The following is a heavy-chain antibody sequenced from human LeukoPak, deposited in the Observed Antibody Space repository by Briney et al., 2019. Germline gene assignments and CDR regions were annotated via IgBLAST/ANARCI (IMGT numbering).Heavy chain of an antibody. CDR1: GFTFSSYW. V-gene: IGHV3-7*01. CDR3: ARDYGGNDAFDI. J-gene: IGHJ3*02. CDR2: IKQDGSEK. Sequence: GGSLRLSCAASGFTFSSYWMSWVRQAPGKGLEWVANIKQDGSEKYYVDSVKGRFTISRDNAKNSPYLQMNSLRVEDTAVYYCARDYGGNDAFDIWGQGTMVTVSS. D-gene: IGHD4-23*01.